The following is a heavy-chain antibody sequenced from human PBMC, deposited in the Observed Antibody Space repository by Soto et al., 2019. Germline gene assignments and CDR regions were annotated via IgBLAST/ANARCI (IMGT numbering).Heavy chain of an antibody. CDR2: ISSSSSSI. J-gene: IGHJ6*03. CDR1: GFTFSSYS. CDR3: ARDEYGDYAYYYYYYYMDV. D-gene: IGHD4-17*01. V-gene: IGHV3-48*01. Sequence: EVQLVESGGGLVQPGGSLRLSCAASGFTFSSYSINWVRQAPGKGLEWVPYISSSSSSIYYADSVKGRFTISRDNAKNSLYLQMNSLRAEDTAVYYCARDEYGDYAYYYYYYYMDVWGKGTTVTVSS.